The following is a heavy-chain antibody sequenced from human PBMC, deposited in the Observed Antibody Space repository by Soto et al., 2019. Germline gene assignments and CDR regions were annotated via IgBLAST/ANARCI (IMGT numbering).Heavy chain of an antibody. CDR2: IGRVSTYI. Sequence: EVQLVEAGGGLVQPGGSLKLSCTASGFTFSDTAIHWVRQAPGKGLEWVSSIGRVSTYIYYADSVRGRFTVSRDNAKNSVYLQMNGLTAEDSGIYYCARVTAGSGSYQIDLWGQGTLVTVSS. CDR3: ARVTAGSGSYQIDL. CDR1: GFTFSDTA. J-gene: IGHJ4*02. D-gene: IGHD3-10*01. V-gene: IGHV3-21*01.